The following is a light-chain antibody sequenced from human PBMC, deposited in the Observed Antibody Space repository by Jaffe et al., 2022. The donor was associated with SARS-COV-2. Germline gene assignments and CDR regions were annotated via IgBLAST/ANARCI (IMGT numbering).Light chain of an antibody. CDR1: QGISSD. Sequence: DIQMAQSPSSVSASVGDRVTITCRTSQGISSDLAWFQQRPGEAPKSLIYAASTLQSGVPSRFSGSGFGTDFTLTITSLQPEDFATYYCQHYNTYPFTFGGGTKVESK. J-gene: IGKJ4*01. V-gene: IGKV1-16*01. CDR2: AAS. CDR3: QHYNTYPFT.